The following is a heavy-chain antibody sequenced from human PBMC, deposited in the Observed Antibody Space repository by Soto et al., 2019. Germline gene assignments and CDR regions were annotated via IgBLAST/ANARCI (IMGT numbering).Heavy chain of an antibody. J-gene: IGHJ4*02. V-gene: IGHV1-24*01. D-gene: IGHD3-3*01. CDR3: AAVTVFDSFCFTFDD. Sequence: ASVKVSCKVPGNIFTDFNIHWVRQAPAKGLEWMGGFDPEDGETVYAQNLQGRVTMTEDSSTGTAYMELLSLTSEDTAVYYCAAVTVFDSFCFTFDDWREGTLVTVCS. CDR1: GNIFTDFN. CDR2: FDPEDGET.